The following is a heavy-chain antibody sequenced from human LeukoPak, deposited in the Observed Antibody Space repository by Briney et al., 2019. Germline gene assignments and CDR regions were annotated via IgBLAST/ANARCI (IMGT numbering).Heavy chain of an antibody. CDR2: INPNSGGT. V-gene: IGHV1-2*02. Sequence: GASVKVSCKASGYTFTGYYMHWVRQAPVQGLEWMGWINPNSGGTNYAQKFQGRVTMTRDTSISTAYMELSRLRSDDTAVYYCARDGVVVAPFYYYYGMDVWGQGTTVTVSS. J-gene: IGHJ6*02. CDR3: ARDGVVVAPFYYYYGMDV. D-gene: IGHD2-15*01. CDR1: GYTFTGYY.